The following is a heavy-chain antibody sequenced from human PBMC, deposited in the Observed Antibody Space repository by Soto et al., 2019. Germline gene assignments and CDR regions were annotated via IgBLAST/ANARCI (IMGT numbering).Heavy chain of an antibody. D-gene: IGHD3-3*01. J-gene: IGHJ2*01. Sequence: EVQLVESGGGLVQPGRSLRLSCAASGFTFDDYAMHWVWQAPGKGLEWVSGISWNSGSIGYADSVKGRFTISRDNAKNSLYLQMNSLRAEDTALYYCAKAKSYDFWSGYYWYFDLWGRGTLVTVSS. CDR2: ISWNSGSI. CDR1: GFTFDDYA. V-gene: IGHV3-9*01. CDR3: AKAKSYDFWSGYYWYFDL.